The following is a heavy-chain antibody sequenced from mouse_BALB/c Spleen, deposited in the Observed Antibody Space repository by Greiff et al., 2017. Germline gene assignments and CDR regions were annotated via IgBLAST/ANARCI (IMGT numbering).Heavy chain of an antibody. J-gene: IGHJ1*01. CDR1: GFNIKDYY. V-gene: IGHV14-1*02. Sequence: EVKLQQSGAELVRPGALVKLSCKASGFNIKDYYMHWVKQRPEQGLEWIGWIDPENGNTIYDPKFQGKASITADTSSNTAYLQLSSLTSEDTAVYYCASYYYGSSYWYFDVWGAGTTVTVSS. D-gene: IGHD1-1*01. CDR3: ASYYYGSSYWYFDV. CDR2: IDPENGNT.